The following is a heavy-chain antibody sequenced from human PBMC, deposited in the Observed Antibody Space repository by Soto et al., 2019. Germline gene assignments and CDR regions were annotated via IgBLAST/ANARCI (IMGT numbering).Heavy chain of an antibody. CDR1: GVTCRSYA. CDR3: ARDHDSSGYYWGLFDY. Sequence: GWSLRLSSAASGVTCRSYARSWVRQATGKGLEWVSSISSSSSYIYYADSVKGRFTISRDNAKNSLYLQMNSLRAEDTAVYYCARDHDSSGYYWGLFDYWGQGTLVTVSS. D-gene: IGHD3-22*01. V-gene: IGHV3-21*01. J-gene: IGHJ4*02. CDR2: ISSSSSYI.